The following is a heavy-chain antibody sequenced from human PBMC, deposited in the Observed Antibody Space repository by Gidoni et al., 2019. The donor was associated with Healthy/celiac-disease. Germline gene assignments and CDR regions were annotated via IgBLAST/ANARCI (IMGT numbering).Heavy chain of an antibody. J-gene: IGHJ2*01. CDR3: ARLASSGTTTQYWYFDL. D-gene: IGHD1-7*01. V-gene: IGHV4-59*01. CDR1: GGPISSYY. CDR2: IYYSGST. Sequence: QVQLQESGPGLVKPSETLSLTCTVSGGPISSYYWSWIRQPPGKGLEWIGYIYYSGSTNYNPSLKSRVTISVDTSKNQFSLKLSSVTAADTAVYYCARLASSGTTTQYWYFDLWGRGTLVTVSS.